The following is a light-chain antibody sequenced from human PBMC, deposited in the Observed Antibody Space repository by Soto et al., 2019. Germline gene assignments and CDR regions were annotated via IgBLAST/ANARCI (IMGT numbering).Light chain of an antibody. CDR3: QSYDSSLSGAVV. J-gene: IGLJ2*01. V-gene: IGLV1-40*01. Sequence: QSVLTQPPSVSGAPGQRVTISCTGSSSNIGAGYDVHWYQQLPGTAPKLLIYGNSNRPSGVPDRFSGSNSGTSASLAITGLRAEDEADYYGQSYDSSLSGAVVFGGGTKLTVL. CDR1: SSNIGAGYD. CDR2: GNS.